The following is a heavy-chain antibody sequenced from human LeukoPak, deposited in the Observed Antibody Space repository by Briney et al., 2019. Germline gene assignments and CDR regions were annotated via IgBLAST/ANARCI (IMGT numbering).Heavy chain of an antibody. CDR2: INPNSGGT. J-gene: IGHJ3*02. Sequence: GASVKVSCKASGYTFTGYYMHWVRQAPGQGLERMGWINPNSGGTNYAQKFQGRVTMTRDMSTSTVYMELSSLRSEDTAVYYCARDLSRYDILTGRELTDAFDIWGQGTMVTVSS. CDR1: GYTFTGYY. CDR3: ARDLSRYDILTGRELTDAFDI. V-gene: IGHV1-2*02. D-gene: IGHD3-9*01.